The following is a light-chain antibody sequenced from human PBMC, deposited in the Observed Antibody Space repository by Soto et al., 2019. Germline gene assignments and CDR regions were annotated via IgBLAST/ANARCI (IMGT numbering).Light chain of an antibody. CDR3: AVWDDILNGVL. CDR1: SSNIGSNT. Sequence: QSVLTQPPSASGTPGQRVIISCSGSSSNIGSNTVNWYQQIPGTAPKLLIYSYNQRPSGVPDRFSGSKSDTSASLAISGLQPEDEAEYYCAVWDDILNGVLFGGGTKLTVL. V-gene: IGLV1-44*01. CDR2: SYN. J-gene: IGLJ2*01.